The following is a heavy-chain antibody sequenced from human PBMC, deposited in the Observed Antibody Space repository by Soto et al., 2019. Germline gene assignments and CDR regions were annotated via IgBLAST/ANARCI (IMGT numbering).Heavy chain of an antibody. J-gene: IGHJ4*02. V-gene: IGHV3-64*01. CDR1: GFTFSSYD. Sequence: EVQLAESGGGMVQPGGSLRLSCVASGFTFSSYDMHWVRQAPGKGLEYVSSISSNGGTTYYGSSVKGRFTISRDNSKNTLYLQMGSLRAEDRAVYYCVRRVSGNYDYWGQGTLVTVSS. CDR3: VRRVSGNYDY. CDR2: ISSNGGTT. D-gene: IGHD1-7*01.